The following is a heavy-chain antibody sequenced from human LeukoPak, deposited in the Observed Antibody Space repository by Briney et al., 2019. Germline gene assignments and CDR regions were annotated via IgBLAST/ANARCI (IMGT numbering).Heavy chain of an antibody. CDR3: ARVWRYCSSTSCPGPLDY. Sequence: SETLSLTCTVSGASVSTHHWSWIRQPPGKGLEWIGYIYYSGSVNYNPSLNSRVTISVDTSKNQFSLKLSSVTAADTAVYYCARVWRYCSSTSCPGPLDYWGQGTLVTVSS. D-gene: IGHD2-2*01. CDR2: IYYSGSV. V-gene: IGHV4-59*02. CDR1: GASVSTHH. J-gene: IGHJ4*02.